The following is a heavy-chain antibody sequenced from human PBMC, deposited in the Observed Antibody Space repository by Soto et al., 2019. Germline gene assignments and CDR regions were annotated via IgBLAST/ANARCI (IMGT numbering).Heavy chain of an antibody. CDR2: IYYSGST. V-gene: IGHV4-30-4*01. Sequence: QVQLQESGPGLVKPSQTLSLTCTVSGGSISSGDYYWSWIRQPPGKGLEWIGYIYYSGSTYYNPSLKSRVTISVDTSKNQFSLKLSSVTAADTAVYYCARDARRGIYYYYGMDVWGQGTTVTVSS. CDR3: ARDARRGIYYYYGMDV. CDR1: GGSISSGDYY. J-gene: IGHJ6*02. D-gene: IGHD3-16*01.